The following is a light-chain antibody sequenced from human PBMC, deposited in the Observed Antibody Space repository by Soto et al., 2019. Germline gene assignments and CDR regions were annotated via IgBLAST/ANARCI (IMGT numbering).Light chain of an antibody. CDR2: DAS. J-gene: IGKJ1*01. CDR1: QSVSSN. V-gene: IGKV3-15*01. CDR3: QHYGDSSWT. Sequence: EIVMTQSPATLSVSPGERATLSCRASQSVSSNLAWYQQKPGQAPRLLIYDASTRATGIPARFSGSGSGTDFTLTISRLEPDDFAVYYCQHYGDSSWTFGQGTKVDIK.